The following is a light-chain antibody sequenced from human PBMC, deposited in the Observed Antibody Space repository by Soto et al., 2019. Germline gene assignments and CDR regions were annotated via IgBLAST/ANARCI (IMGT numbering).Light chain of an antibody. J-gene: IGKJ1*01. CDR3: QKYNSAPWT. Sequence: EIVLTQSPVTLSLSPGDRATLSCRPSQSVSSFLAWYQQKPGQAPRLLIYDVSNRAAGIPARFSGSGSGTDFTLTISSLEPEDFATYYCQKYNSAPWTFGQGTKVEIK. V-gene: IGKV3-11*01. CDR1: QSVSSF. CDR2: DVS.